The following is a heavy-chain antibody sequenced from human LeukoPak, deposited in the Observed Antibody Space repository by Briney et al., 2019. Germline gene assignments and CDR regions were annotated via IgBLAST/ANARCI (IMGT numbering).Heavy chain of an antibody. Sequence: SQTLSLTCTVSGGSISSGSYYWSWIRQPAGKGLEWIGSIYYSGSTYYNPSLKSRVTISVDTSKNQFSLKLSSVTAADTAVYYCASQKYDFWSGYYVVDAFDIWGQGTMVTVSS. CDR2: IYYSGST. D-gene: IGHD3-3*01. CDR3: ASQKYDFWSGYYVVDAFDI. CDR1: GGSISSGSYY. J-gene: IGHJ3*02. V-gene: IGHV4-39*01.